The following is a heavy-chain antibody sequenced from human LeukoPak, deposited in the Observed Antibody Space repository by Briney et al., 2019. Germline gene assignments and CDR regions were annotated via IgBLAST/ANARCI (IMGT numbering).Heavy chain of an antibody. Sequence: GGTLRLSCAASGFTFSSYGMSWVRQAPGKGLEWVSAISGRSGSTYYADSVKGRFTISRDNSKNTLYLQMNSLRAEDTAVYYCAKDFGGGFDYWGQGTLVTVSS. V-gene: IGHV3-23*01. J-gene: IGHJ4*02. D-gene: IGHD3-16*01. CDR2: ISGRSGST. CDR3: AKDFGGGFDY. CDR1: GFTFSSYG.